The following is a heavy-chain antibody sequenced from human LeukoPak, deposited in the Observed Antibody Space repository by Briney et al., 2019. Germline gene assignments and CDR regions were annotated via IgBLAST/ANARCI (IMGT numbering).Heavy chain of an antibody. CDR3: ARDEGGGYNQWDY. CDR2: IIPIFGTA. J-gene: IGHJ4*02. Sequence: GASVKVSCKASGGTFSSYAISWVRQAPGQGLEWMGGIIPIFGTANYAQKFQGRVTITADESTSTAYMELSSLRSEDTAVYYCARDEGGGYNQWDYWGQGTLVTVSS. D-gene: IGHD5-24*01. CDR1: GGTFSSYA. V-gene: IGHV1-69*01.